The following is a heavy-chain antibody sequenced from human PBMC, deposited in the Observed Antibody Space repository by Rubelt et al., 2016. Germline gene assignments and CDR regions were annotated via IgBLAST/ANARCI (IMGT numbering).Heavy chain of an antibody. D-gene: IGHD6-6*01. CDR2: INSGASSI. Sequence: GGSLRLSCAASGFTFSNYAMHWVRQAPGKGLERVSYINSGASSIYYADSVTGRFTISRDNAKNSVYLQMNSLRVEDTAVYYCSRDGGSIAADSDAFDIWGQGTMVTVSS. CDR3: SRDGGSIAADSDAFDI. J-gene: IGHJ3*02. CDR1: GFTFSNYA. V-gene: IGHV3-48*03.